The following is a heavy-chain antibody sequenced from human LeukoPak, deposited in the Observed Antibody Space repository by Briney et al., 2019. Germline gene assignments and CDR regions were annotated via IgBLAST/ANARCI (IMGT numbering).Heavy chain of an antibody. Sequence: SVKVSCKASGGTFSSYAISWVRQAPGQGLEWMGRIIPIFGTANYVQKFQGRVTITTDESTSTAYMELSSLRSEDTAVYYCASPPTHYYDSSGYYFYWGQGTLVTVSS. CDR3: ASPPTHYYDSSGYYFY. V-gene: IGHV1-69*05. J-gene: IGHJ4*02. D-gene: IGHD3-22*01. CDR1: GGTFSSYA. CDR2: IIPIFGTA.